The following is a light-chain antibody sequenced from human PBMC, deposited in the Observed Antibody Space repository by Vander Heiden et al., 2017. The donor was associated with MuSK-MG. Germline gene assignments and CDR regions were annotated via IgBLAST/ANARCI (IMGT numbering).Light chain of an antibody. CDR1: QHIIKF. V-gene: IGKV1-12*01. Sequence: DIQMTHSPSSFSASVGDRLTITCRACQHIIKFLAWYQQKPGKAHRLLIYAASSLQRGGRSTFSGSGGGTDVNLTINSRQPEDFEAYYCQQANSVHPSRSFGGGTKVEVK. J-gene: IGKJ4*01. CDR2: AAS. CDR3: QQANSVHPSRS.